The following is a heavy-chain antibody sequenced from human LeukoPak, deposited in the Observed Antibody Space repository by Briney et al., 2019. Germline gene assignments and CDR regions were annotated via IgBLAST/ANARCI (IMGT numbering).Heavy chain of an antibody. CDR3: AKEAYDYVWGSYLFDY. D-gene: IGHD3-16*02. CDR2: IWYDGSNK. CDR1: GFTFSSYG. Sequence: PGGSLRLSCAASGFTFSSYGMHWVRQAPGKGLEWVAVIWYDGSNKYYADSVKGRFTISRDNSKNTLYLQMNCLRAEDTAVYYCAKEAYDYVWGSYLFDYWGQGTLVTVSS. J-gene: IGHJ4*02. V-gene: IGHV3-33*06.